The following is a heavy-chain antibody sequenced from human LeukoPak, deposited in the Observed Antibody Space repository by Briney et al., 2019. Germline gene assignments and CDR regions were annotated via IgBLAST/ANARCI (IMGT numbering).Heavy chain of an antibody. Sequence: PGGSLRLSCAASGLTFSSYAMSWVRQAPGKGLELVSAISGSGGSTYYADSVKGRFTISRDNSKNTLYLQMNSLRAEDTAVYYCAKELVVVVVAATHRYFDYWGQGTLVTVSS. V-gene: IGHV3-23*01. D-gene: IGHD2-15*01. J-gene: IGHJ4*02. CDR2: ISGSGGST. CDR1: GLTFSSYA. CDR3: AKELVVVVVAATHRYFDY.